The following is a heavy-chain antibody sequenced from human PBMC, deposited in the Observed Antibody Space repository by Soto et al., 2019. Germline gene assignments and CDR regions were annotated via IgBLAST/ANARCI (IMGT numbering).Heavy chain of an antibody. V-gene: IGHV4-30-4*01. CDR3: ARIHFGDEPSYYYYGMHV. D-gene: IGHD4-17*01. Sequence: QVQLQESGTGVVKPSQTLSLTCTVSGGSFSRGDYYWSRVRQPPGKGLEWIGYSYYTGSTFNNPSLKSRVSISISTSKTQFTLKLSSVTAADTAVYYCARIHFGDEPSYYYYGMHVWGQVTTVTVSS. CDR2: SYYTGST. J-gene: IGHJ6*02. CDR1: GGSFSRGDYY.